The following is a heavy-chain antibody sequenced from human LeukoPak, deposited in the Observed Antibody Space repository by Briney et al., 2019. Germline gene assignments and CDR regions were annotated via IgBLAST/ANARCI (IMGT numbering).Heavy chain of an antibody. CDR2: INPNSCGT. CDR3: AIXYGSGSYPAFDI. Sequence: ASVKVSCKASGYTFTGYYMHWVRQAPGQGLEWMGWINPNSCGTNYAQKFQGRVTMTRDTSISTAYMELSRLRSDAPAVYYCAIXYGSGSYPAFDIWGQGTMVTVSS. J-gene: IGHJ3*02. V-gene: IGHV1-2*02. D-gene: IGHD3-10*01. CDR1: GYTFTGYY.